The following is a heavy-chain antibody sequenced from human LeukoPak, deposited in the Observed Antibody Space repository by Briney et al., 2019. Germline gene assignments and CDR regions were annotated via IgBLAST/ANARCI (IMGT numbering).Heavy chain of an antibody. V-gene: IGHV3-7*01. D-gene: IGHD2-15*01. J-gene: IGHJ4*02. CDR2: IKQDGSEE. CDR3: ARGSVVAAISPPDY. Sequence: GGSLRLSCAASGFTFSSYWMSWVRQAPGKGLEWVANIKQDGSEEYYLDSVKGRFTISRDNAKNSLYLQMNSLRAEDTAVYYCARGSVVAAISPPDYWGQGTLVTVSS. CDR1: GFTFSSYW.